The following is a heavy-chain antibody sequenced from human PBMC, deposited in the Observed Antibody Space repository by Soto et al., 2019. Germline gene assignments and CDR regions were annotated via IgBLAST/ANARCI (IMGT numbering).Heavy chain of an antibody. J-gene: IGHJ4*02. Sequence: GASVKVSCKASGYTFTSYYIHWVRQAPGQGLEWMGIINPSGGSTNYAQEFQGRVTVTRDTSTSTVYMELRSLRSDDTAVYYCATRRPSTVTTAFDYWGQGTLVTVYS. CDR2: INPSGGST. CDR3: ATRRPSTVTTAFDY. V-gene: IGHV1-46*01. D-gene: IGHD4-17*01. CDR1: GYTFTSYY.